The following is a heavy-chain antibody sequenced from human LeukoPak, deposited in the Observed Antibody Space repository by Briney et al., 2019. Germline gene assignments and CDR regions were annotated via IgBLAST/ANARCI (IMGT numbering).Heavy chain of an antibody. CDR2: IRYDGSNK. D-gene: IGHD3-22*01. CDR1: GFTFSRHN. V-gene: IGHV3-30*02. J-gene: IGHJ3*02. CDR3: AKTLAPGYYYDSSGYTDAFDI. Sequence: GGSLGLSCAASGFTFSRHNMNWVRQAPGKGLEWVAFIRYDGSNKYYADSVKGRFTISRDNSKNTLYLQMNSLRAEDTAVYYCAKTLAPGYYYDSSGYTDAFDIWGQGTMVTVSS.